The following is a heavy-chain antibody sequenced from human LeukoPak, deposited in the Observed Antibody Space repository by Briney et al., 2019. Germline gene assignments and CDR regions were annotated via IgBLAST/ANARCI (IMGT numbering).Heavy chain of an antibody. V-gene: IGHV3-21*01. Sequence: GGSLRLSCAASGFTFSSYNMNWVRQAPGKGLEWVSSISSSSSYIYYADSVKGRFTISRDNAKNSLYLQMNSLRAEDTAVYYCARARGVPGRFLTPYYFDYWGQGTLVTVSS. CDR2: ISSSSSYI. D-gene: IGHD3-3*01. J-gene: IGHJ4*02. CDR1: GFTFSSYN. CDR3: ARARGVPGRFLTPYYFDY.